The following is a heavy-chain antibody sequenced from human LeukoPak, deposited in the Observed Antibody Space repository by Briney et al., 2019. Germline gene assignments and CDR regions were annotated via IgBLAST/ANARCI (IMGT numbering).Heavy chain of an antibody. Sequence: GGSLRLSCAASGFSFSIYWMYWVRQVPGMGLVWVSRTNPDGSTTNYADSVKGRFTISRDNAKNTLYLQMNSLRVEDTALYYCARGGTGLAYWGQGTLVTVSS. D-gene: IGHD3/OR15-3a*01. J-gene: IGHJ4*02. CDR1: GFSFSIYW. CDR2: TNPDGSTT. V-gene: IGHV3-74*01. CDR3: ARGGTGLAY.